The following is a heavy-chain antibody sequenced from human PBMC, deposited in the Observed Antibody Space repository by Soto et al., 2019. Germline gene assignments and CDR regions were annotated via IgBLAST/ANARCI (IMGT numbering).Heavy chain of an antibody. CDR2: INHSGST. J-gene: IGHJ3*02. V-gene: IGHV4-34*01. D-gene: IGHD2-2*01. CDR3: ARGRDIVVVPAAIAFDI. CDR1: GGSFSGYY. Sequence: QVQLQQWGAGLLKPSETLSLTCAVYGGSFSGYYWSWIRQPPGKGLEWIGEINHSGSTNYNPSLKSRITISVDTCKNQFSLKLSSVTAADTAVYYCARGRDIVVVPAAIAFDIWGQGTMVTVSS.